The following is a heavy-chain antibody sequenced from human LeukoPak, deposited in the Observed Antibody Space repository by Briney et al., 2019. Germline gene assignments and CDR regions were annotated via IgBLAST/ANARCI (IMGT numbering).Heavy chain of an antibody. CDR1: GYTFTGYY. V-gene: IGHV1-2*06. D-gene: IGHD3-22*01. CDR2: INPNSGGT. J-gene: IGHJ4*02. CDR3: ARDSSGYYPPDY. Sequence: ASVKVSCKASGYTFTGYYMRWVRQAPGQGLEWMGRINPNSGGTNYAQKFQGRVTMTRDTSISTAYMELSRLRSDDTAVYYCARDSSGYYPPDYWGQGTLVTVSS.